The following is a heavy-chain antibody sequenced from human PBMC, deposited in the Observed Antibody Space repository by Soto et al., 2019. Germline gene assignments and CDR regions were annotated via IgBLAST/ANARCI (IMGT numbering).Heavy chain of an antibody. CDR1: GCTFSSYS. CDR3: ARNPWFDH. V-gene: IGHV3-21*01. Sequence: GVLSLSCAASGCTFSSYSMNWVRQAPGNGLEWVSSISSSSSYIYYADSVKGRFTISRDNAKNSLYLQMNSLRAEDTAVYYCARNPWFDHWGQGALVTVSS. J-gene: IGHJ5*02. CDR2: ISSSSSYI.